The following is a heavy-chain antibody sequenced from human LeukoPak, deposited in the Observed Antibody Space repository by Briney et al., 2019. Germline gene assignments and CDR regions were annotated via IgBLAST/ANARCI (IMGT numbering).Heavy chain of an antibody. Sequence: SETLSLTCTVSGGSISSYYWSWIRQPAGKGLEWIGRIYTSGSTNYNPSLKSRATMSVDTSKNQFSLKLSSVTAADTAVYYCASGDIVATITNDAFDIWGQGTMVTVSS. D-gene: IGHD5-12*01. CDR3: ASGDIVATITNDAFDI. V-gene: IGHV4-4*07. CDR2: IYTSGST. CDR1: GGSISSYY. J-gene: IGHJ3*02.